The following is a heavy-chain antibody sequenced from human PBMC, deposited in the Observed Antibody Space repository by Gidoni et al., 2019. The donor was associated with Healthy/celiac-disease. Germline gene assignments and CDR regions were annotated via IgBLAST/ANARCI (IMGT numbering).Heavy chain of an antibody. CDR3: AKEFVVVPAASLDYFDY. V-gene: IGHV3-23*01. D-gene: IGHD2-2*01. Sequence: EVQLLESGGGLVQPGGSLRLSFAASGFTFSSYAMSWVRQAPGKGLEWVSAISGSGGSTYYADSVKGRFTISRDNSKNTLYLQMNSLRAEDTAVYYCAKEFVVVPAASLDYFDYWGQGTLVTVSS. CDR2: ISGSGGST. J-gene: IGHJ4*02. CDR1: GFTFSSYA.